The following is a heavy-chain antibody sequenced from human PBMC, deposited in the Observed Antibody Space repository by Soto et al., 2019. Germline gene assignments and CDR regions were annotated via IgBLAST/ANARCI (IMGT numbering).Heavy chain of an antibody. CDR2: ISGSGGST. CDR1: GFTFSSYA. D-gene: IGHD6-6*01. Sequence: PGGSLRLSCAASGFTFSSYAMSCVRQAPGKGLEWVSAISGSGGSTYCADSVKGRFTISRDNSKNTLYLQMNSLRAEDTAVYYCAKDLRIAARPGCFDSWGQGTLVTV. CDR3: AKDLRIAARPGCFDS. V-gene: IGHV3-23*01. J-gene: IGHJ5*01.